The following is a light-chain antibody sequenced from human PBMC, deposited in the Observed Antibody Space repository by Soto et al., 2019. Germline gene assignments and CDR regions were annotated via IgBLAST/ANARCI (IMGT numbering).Light chain of an antibody. CDR3: GSWDSSLSAYV. CDR2: DDD. CDR1: SSNIGGNS. Sequence: QSVLTQPPSVSAAPGQRVTISCSGSSSNIGGNSVSWYQQLPGTAPKLLIYDDDKRPSGIPDRFSGSKSGTSATLGITGCQTGDEADYYCGSWDSSLSAYVFGTGPKV. J-gene: IGLJ1*01. V-gene: IGLV1-51*01.